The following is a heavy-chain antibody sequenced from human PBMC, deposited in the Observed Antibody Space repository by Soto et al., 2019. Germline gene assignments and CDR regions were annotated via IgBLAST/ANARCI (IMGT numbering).Heavy chain of an antibody. D-gene: IGHD2-8*01. Sequence: SETLSLTCTVSGGSISSYYWSWIRQPAGKGLEWIGRIYTSGSTNYNPSLKSRVTMSVDTSKNQFSLKLSSVTAADTAVYYCARGYCTNGACYTDYFDYCGQGTLVTVSS. CDR3: ARGYCTNGACYTDYFDY. CDR1: GGSISSYY. CDR2: IYTSGST. J-gene: IGHJ4*02. V-gene: IGHV4-4*07.